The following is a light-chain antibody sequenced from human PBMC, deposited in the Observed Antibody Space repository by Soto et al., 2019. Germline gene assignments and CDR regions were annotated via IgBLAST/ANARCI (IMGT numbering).Light chain of an antibody. CDR1: QDITNY. Sequence: DIQMTQSPSSLSASVGDRVTIICQASQDITNYLNWYQQKPGKAPKLLIHDSSNLETGVPSRFSGSVSGTYFSFTISSLQPEDIATYYCQQYDSLPLTFGQGTRLEIK. CDR2: DSS. V-gene: IGKV1-33*01. J-gene: IGKJ5*01. CDR3: QQYDSLPLT.